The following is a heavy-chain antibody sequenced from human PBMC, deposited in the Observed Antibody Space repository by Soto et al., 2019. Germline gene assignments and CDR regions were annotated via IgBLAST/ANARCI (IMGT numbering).Heavy chain of an antibody. CDR1: GFTFSSYA. J-gene: IGHJ3*02. Sequence: EVQLLESGGGLVQPGGSLRLSCAASGFTFSSYAMSWVRQAPGKGLEWVSASSGSGGSKYYADSVKGRFTISRDNSKNPLYLQMNSLRAEDTAVYYCAKDTYYDFWSGYSPRNAFDIWGQGPMVPVSS. CDR3: AKDTYYDFWSGYSPRNAFDI. V-gene: IGHV3-23*01. D-gene: IGHD3-3*01. CDR2: SSGSGGSK.